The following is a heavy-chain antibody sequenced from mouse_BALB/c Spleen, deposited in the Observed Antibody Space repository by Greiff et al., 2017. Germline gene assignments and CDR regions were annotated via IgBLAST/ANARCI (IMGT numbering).Heavy chain of an antibody. V-gene: IGHV1-9*01. Sequence: QVQLQQSGAELMKPGASVKISCKATGYTFSSYWIEWVKQRPGHGLEWIGEILPGSGSTNYNEKFKGKATFTADTSSNTAYMQLSSLTSEDSAVYYCARSSAYYRYAYAMDYWGQGTSVTVSS. CDR3: ARSSAYYRYAYAMDY. J-gene: IGHJ4*01. D-gene: IGHD2-14*01. CDR1: GYTFSSYW. CDR2: ILPGSGST.